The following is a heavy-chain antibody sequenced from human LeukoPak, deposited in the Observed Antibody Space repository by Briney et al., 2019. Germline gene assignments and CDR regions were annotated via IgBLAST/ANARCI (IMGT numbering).Heavy chain of an antibody. Sequence: SETLSLTCTVSGGSIRSSYWSWIRQPPGKGLEWVGYIYYSGNTNYNPSLKSRVTISVDTSKNQFSLKLSSVTAADTAVYYCANYGDYGWYFDLWGRGTLVTVPS. CDR3: ANYGDYGWYFDL. CDR2: IYYSGNT. CDR1: GGSIRSSY. D-gene: IGHD4-17*01. V-gene: IGHV4-59*01. J-gene: IGHJ2*01.